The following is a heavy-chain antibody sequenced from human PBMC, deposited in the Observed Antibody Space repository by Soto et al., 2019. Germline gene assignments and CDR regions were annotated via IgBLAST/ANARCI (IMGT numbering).Heavy chain of an antibody. CDR1: GYTFTSYD. CDR3: ARGPSGWPINWFDP. D-gene: IGHD6-19*01. V-gene: IGHV1-18*01. J-gene: IGHJ5*02. Sequence: ASVKVSCKASGYTFTSYDINWVRLATGQGLEWMGWMNANNGNTNYAQKLQGRVTMTTDTSTSTAYMELRSLRSDDTAVYYCARGPSGWPINWFDPWGQGTLVTVSS. CDR2: MNANNGNT.